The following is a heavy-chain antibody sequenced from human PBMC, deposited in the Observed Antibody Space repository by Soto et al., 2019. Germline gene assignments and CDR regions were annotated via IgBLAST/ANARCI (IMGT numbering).Heavy chain of an antibody. CDR2: IDPSDSQT. J-gene: IGHJ4*02. V-gene: IGHV5-10-1*01. D-gene: IGHD3-22*01. Sequence: ESLKISCKGSGYSFAGYWITWVRQKPGKGLEWMGRIDPSDSQTYYSPSFRGHVTISVTKSITAVFLQWSSLRASDTAMYYCARQIYDSDTGPNFQYYFDSWGQGTPVTVSS. CDR1: GYSFAGYW. CDR3: ARQIYDSDTGPNFQYYFDS.